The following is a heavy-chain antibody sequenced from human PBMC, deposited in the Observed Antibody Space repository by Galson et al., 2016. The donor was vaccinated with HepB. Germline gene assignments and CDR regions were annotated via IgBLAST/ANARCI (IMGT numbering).Heavy chain of an antibody. CDR2: IWYDGSER. J-gene: IGHJ4*02. D-gene: IGHD2-15*01. CDR1: GFTFSSYA. CDR3: AATIHCSGGSCHFYFDN. Sequence: SLRLSCAASGFTFSSYAMHWVRQAPGKGLEWVAVIWYDGSERYYGDSVKGRFTISRDNSQNTLYLQMNSLRAEDTTVYYCAATIHCSGGSCHFYFDNWGQGTLVTVSS. V-gene: IGHV3-33*01.